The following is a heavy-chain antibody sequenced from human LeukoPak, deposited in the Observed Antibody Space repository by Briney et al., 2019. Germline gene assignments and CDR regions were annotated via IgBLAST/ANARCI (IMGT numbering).Heavy chain of an antibody. CDR2: IKQDGSEK. Sequence: GGSLRLSCAASGFTFSSYWMSWVRQAPGKGLEWVANIKQDGSEKYYADSVKGRFTISRDNAKNSLYLQMNSLRAEDTAVYYCARADYVWGSYRYFSAFDIWGQGTMVTVSS. J-gene: IGHJ3*02. CDR3: ARADYVWGSYRYFSAFDI. V-gene: IGHV3-7*01. D-gene: IGHD3-16*02. CDR1: GFTFSSYW.